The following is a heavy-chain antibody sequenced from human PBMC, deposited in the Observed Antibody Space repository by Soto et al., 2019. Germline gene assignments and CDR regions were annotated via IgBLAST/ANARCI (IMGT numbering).Heavy chain of an antibody. D-gene: IGHD6-13*01. J-gene: IGHJ4*02. CDR2: TNPSNGGT. CDR3: ARDLSSSWAFDY. Sequence: ASVKVSCKASGYTFAGYYIHWVRQAPGQGLEWMGWTNPSNGGTNYAQKFQGRVTMTRDTSLSLAYMELTTLRSDDTAVYYCARDLSSSWAFDYWGQGTLVTVSS. V-gene: IGHV1-2*02. CDR1: GYTFAGYY.